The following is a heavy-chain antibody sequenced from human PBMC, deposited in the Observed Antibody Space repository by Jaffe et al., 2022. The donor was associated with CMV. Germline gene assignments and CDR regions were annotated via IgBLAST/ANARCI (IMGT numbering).Heavy chain of an antibody. CDR2: INSDGGNT. Sequence: EVQLVESGGGLVQPGGSLRLSCAASGFTFSNYWMHWVRQAPGKGLVWVSRINSDGGNTIYADSVKGRFTISRDNAKNTLYLQMNSLRAEDTAVYYCARDIGLLAQYGMDVWGQGTTVTVSS. J-gene: IGHJ6*02. V-gene: IGHV3-74*01. D-gene: IGHD2-15*01. CDR1: GFTFSNYW. CDR3: ARDIGLLAQYGMDV.